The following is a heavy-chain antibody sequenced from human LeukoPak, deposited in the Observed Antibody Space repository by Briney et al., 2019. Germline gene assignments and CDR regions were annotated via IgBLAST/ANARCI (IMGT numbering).Heavy chain of an antibody. Sequence: GGSLRLSCAASGFTFSSYGMHWVRQAPGKGLEWVAVISYDGSNKYYADSVKGRFTISRDISKNTVYLQMNSLRDEDTAVYYCANGDNDGFGGYWGQGTLVTVSS. D-gene: IGHD3-16*01. J-gene: IGHJ4*02. CDR1: GFTFSSYG. V-gene: IGHV3-30*18. CDR3: ANGDNDGFGGY. CDR2: ISYDGSNK.